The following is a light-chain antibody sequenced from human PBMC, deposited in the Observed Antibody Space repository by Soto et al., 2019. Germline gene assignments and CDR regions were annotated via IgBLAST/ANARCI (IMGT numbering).Light chain of an antibody. CDR2: GAS. CDR1: QSISSN. CDR3: HQQSNRPPWT. Sequence: EIVLTQSPATLSLSPGERATLSCRASQSISSNLAWYQQKPGQAPRLLIYGASTRATGIPARFSGSGSGTEDTLIISSLLEHEFSVYYYHQQSNRPPWTFGQGTKVEIK. V-gene: IGKV3-15*01. J-gene: IGKJ1*01.